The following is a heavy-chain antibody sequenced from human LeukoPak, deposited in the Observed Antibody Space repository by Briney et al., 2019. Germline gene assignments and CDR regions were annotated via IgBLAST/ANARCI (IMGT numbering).Heavy chain of an antibody. D-gene: IGHD2-15*01. J-gene: IGHJ4*02. CDR2: IYHSGST. CDR3: ARGYCSGGSCREYYFDY. CDR1: GGSISSSNW. V-gene: IGHV4-4*02. Sequence: SETLSLTCAVSGGSISSSNWWSWVRQPPGKGLECLGEIYHSGSTSYNPSLKSRVTISIDKSKNQFSLELSSVTAADTAVYFCARGYCSGGSCREYYFDYWGQGTLVTVS.